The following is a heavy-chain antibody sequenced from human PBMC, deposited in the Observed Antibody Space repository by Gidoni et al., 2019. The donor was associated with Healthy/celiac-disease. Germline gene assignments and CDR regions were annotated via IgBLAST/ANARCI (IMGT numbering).Heavy chain of an antibody. J-gene: IGHJ4*02. D-gene: IGHD4-17*01. CDR1: GGSFSGYY. V-gene: IGHV4-34*01. CDR3: ARGGMTTVVTYFDY. Sequence: QVQLQQWGAGLLKPSEPLSLTCAVYGGSFSGYYWSWIRQPPGKGLEWIGEINHSGSTNYNPSLKSRVTISVDTSKNQFSLKLSSVTAADTAVYYCARGGMTTVVTYFDYWGQGTLVTVSS. CDR2: INHSGST.